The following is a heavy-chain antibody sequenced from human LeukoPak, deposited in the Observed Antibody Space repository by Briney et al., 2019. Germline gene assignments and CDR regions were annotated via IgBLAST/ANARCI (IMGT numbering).Heavy chain of an antibody. V-gene: IGHV3-21*01. CDR2: IGPAGTDR. CDR3: ATETIGRHYDY. D-gene: IGHD1-14*01. J-gene: IGHJ4*02. CDR1: GFTFSSCG. Sequence: PGGSLRLSCAASGFTFSSCGFNWVRQAPGKGLEWVSSIGPAGTDRYYADSVRGRFTISRDNAKNSMYLQMDSLRDEDTAVYYCATETIGRHYDYWGQGTLLTVSS.